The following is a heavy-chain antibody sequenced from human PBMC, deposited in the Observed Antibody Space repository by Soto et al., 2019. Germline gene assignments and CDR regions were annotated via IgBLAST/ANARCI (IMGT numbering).Heavy chain of an antibody. CDR1: GYTFTSYG. V-gene: IGHV1-18*01. J-gene: IGHJ6*02. CDR3: ARDLFSYSGSHHPYYYYGMDV. Sequence: QVQLVQSGAEVKKPGASVKVSCKASGYTFTSYGISWVRQAPGQGLEWMGWISAYNGNTNYAQKLQGRVTMTTDTSTSTAYMELRSLRSDDTAVYYCARDLFSYSGSHHPYYYYGMDVWGQGTTVTVSS. D-gene: IGHD1-26*01. CDR2: ISAYNGNT.